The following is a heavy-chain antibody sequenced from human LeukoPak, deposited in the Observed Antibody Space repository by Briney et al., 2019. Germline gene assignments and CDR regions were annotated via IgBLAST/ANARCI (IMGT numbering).Heavy chain of an antibody. CDR1: GYTFTSYA. Sequence: ASVKVSCKASGYTFTSYAMHWVRQAPGQRLEWMGWINAGNGNTKYSQKFQGRVTITRDTSASTAYMELSSLRSEDTAVYYCAREIRGIAAADDAFDIWGQGTMVTVSS. D-gene: IGHD6-13*01. CDR3: AREIRGIAAADDAFDI. J-gene: IGHJ3*02. CDR2: INAGNGNT. V-gene: IGHV1-3*01.